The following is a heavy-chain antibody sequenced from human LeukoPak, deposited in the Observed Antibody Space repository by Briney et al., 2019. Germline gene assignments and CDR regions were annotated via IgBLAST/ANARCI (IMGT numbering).Heavy chain of an antibody. CDR2: IIPIFGTA. CDR1: GGTFSSYA. Sequence: SVNVSCKASGGTFSSYAISWVRQAPGQGLEWMGGIIPIFGTANYAQKFQGRVTITADESTSTAYMELSSLRSEDTAVYYCARGPLTPEYYYDSSGYYPYFDYWGQGTLVTVSS. J-gene: IGHJ4*02. CDR3: ARGPLTPEYYYDSSGYYPYFDY. V-gene: IGHV1-69*13. D-gene: IGHD3-22*01.